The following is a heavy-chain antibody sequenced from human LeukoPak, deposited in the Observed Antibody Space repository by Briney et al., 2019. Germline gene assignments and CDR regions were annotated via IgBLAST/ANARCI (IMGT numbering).Heavy chain of an antibody. CDR2: IKQDGSEK. V-gene: IGHV3-7*01. Sequence: GGSLRLSCAASGFTFRTLLMSWVRQAPGKGLEWVANIKQDGSEKYYVDSVKGRFTISRDNAKNSLYLQMNSLRAEDTAVYYCAGDTSIAAGLLNYWGQGTLVTVSS. CDR1: GFTFRTLL. CDR3: AGDTSIAAGLLNY. D-gene: IGHD6-13*01. J-gene: IGHJ4*02.